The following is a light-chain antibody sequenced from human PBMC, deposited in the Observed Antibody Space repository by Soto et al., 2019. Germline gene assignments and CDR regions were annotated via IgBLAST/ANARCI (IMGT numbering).Light chain of an antibody. V-gene: IGLV2-14*01. CDR3: AAWDDSLSGRV. Sequence: QSVLTQPASVSGSPGQSITISCTGTSSDVGGYIYVSWYQHHPGKAPKLMIYEVSNRPSDVSHRFSGSKSGNTASLTISGLQAEDEADYYCAAWDDSLSGRVFGGGTKLTVL. CDR2: EVS. J-gene: IGLJ3*02. CDR1: SSDVGGYIY.